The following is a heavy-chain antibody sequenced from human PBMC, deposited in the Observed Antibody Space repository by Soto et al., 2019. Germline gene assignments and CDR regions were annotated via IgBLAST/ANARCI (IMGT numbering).Heavy chain of an antibody. Sequence: PSETLSLTCSVSGASIYNGGYFWICIRQTPGKGLEWIGHTHNSGSPYNNPSLKSRVTISADTSMNQFSLALTSVTAADTAMYYCGRGPTTEKVDSCGQGILVTVSS. J-gene: IGHJ4*02. CDR1: GASIYNGGYF. V-gene: IGHV4-30-4*01. CDR3: GRGPTTEKVDS. CDR2: THNSGSP.